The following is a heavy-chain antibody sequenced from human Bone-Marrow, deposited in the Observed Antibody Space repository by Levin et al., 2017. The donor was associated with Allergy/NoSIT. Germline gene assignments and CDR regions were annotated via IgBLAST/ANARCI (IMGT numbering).Heavy chain of an antibody. D-gene: IGHD1-26*01. CDR3: ARDLGNGYYTSDS. V-gene: IGHV4-4*07. CDR1: GDSITTYY. Sequence: GSLRLSCTVSGDSITTYYWSWIRQPAGKGLEWIGRIYTSGTTEYNSSFRSRATLSVDTSKSQFSLKLTSVTAADTAVYYCARDLGNGYYTSDSWGQGSLVTVSS. CDR2: IYTSGTT. J-gene: IGHJ4*02.